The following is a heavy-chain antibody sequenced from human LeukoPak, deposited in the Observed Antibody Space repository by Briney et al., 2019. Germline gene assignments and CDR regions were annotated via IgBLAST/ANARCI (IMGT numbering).Heavy chain of an antibody. CDR3: ARETSQKGAHYMDV. V-gene: IGHV4-61*01. D-gene: IGHD3-16*01. CDR2: IYYSGYT. Sequence: SETLSHTCTVSGYSISSGYCWSWIRQPPGKGLEYIGYIYYSGYTNYNPSLKSRVTISVDTSKNQFSLKLSSVTAADTAVYYCARETSQKGAHYMDVWGKGTTVTISS. J-gene: IGHJ6*03. CDR1: GYSISSGYC.